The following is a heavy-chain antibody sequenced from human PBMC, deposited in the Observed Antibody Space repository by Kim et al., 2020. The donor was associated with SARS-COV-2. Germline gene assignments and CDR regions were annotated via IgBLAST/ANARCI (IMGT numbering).Heavy chain of an antibody. J-gene: IGHJ5*02. CDR1: GYTFTGYY. D-gene: IGHD3-10*01. V-gene: IGHV1-2*04. CDR3: ARQYLYGSGSYYWFDP. Sequence: ASVKVSCKASGYTFTGYYMHWVRQAPGQGLEWMGWINPNSGGTNYAQKFQGWVTMTRDTSISTAYMELSRLRSDDTAVYYCARQYLYGSGSYYWFDPWGQGTLVTVSS. CDR2: INPNSGGT.